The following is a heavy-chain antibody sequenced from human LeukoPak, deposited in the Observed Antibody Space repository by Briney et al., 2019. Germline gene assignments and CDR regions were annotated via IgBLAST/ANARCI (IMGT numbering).Heavy chain of an antibody. V-gene: IGHV3-15*01. Sequence: PGGSLRLSCAASGFTFSNAHVNWVRQAPGKGLEWVGRIKSKTDGGATDYAAPVKGRFTISRDDSKNRLDLQMNSLKTEDTAVYYCTTNYYTSGNDDWGQGTLVTVSS. J-gene: IGHJ4*02. CDR2: IKSKTDGGAT. CDR1: GFTFSNAH. D-gene: IGHD3-10*01. CDR3: TTNYYTSGNDD.